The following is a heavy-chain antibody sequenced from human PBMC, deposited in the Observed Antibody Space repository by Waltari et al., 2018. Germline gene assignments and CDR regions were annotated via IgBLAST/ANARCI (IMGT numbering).Heavy chain of an antibody. Sequence: QVQLQESGPGLVKPSQTLSLTCTVSGDSISRDAYYWSWIRQPPGKGLEWIGYIYYSGSTYYNPSLKSRLTISVDTSKNQFSLNLNSVTAADTAVYYCARGGSNWDAWFDPWGQGTLVSVSS. V-gene: IGHV4-30-4*01. CDR3: ARGGSNWDAWFDP. CDR2: IYYSGST. J-gene: IGHJ5*02. CDR1: GDSISRDAYY. D-gene: IGHD1-1*01.